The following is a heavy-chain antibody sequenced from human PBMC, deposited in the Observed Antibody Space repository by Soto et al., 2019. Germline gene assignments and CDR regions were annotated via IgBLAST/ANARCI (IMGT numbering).Heavy chain of an antibody. CDR1: GGTFHNSA. D-gene: IGHD1-1*01. Sequence: QVQLEQSGAEVKKPGSSVKVSCKASGGTFHNSAISWVRQAPGRGLEWLGGIMPIFRTPDYSQKFQGRVTVTTDESTSTAYMELRGLRSDDTAVYYCARDNDRPQLGGNYYYILDVWGQGTTVTVSS. V-gene: IGHV1-69*05. CDR3: ARDNDRPQLGGNYYYILDV. CDR2: IMPIFRTP. J-gene: IGHJ6*02.